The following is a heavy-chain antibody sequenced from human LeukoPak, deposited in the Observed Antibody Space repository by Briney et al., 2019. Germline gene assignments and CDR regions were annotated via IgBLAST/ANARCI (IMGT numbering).Heavy chain of an antibody. CDR2: ITGDSNTI. CDR1: GFAYSPYA. V-gene: IGHV3-48*01. D-gene: IGHD2-15*01. J-gene: IGHJ4*02. Sequence: GGPLRLSCAASGFAYSPYATHWVRQPPGKALEWVSFITGDSNTIYYADSMKGRFTVSRDNTENSLYLQMNSLSAEDTAVYYCARDRMGGSFDYWGQGTLVTVSS. CDR3: ARDRMGGSFDY.